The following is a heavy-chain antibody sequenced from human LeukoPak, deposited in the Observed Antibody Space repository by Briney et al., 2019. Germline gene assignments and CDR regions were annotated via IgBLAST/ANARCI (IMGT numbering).Heavy chain of an antibody. D-gene: IGHD5-18*01. Sequence: SETLSLTCTVSGGSISSSSYYWGWIRQPPGKGLEWIGSIYYSGSTYYNPSLKSRVTISVDTSKNQFSLKLSSVTAADTAVYYCARQVYWAAMVFYYFDYWGQGTLVTVSS. V-gene: IGHV4-39*01. CDR1: GGSISSSSYY. CDR2: IYYSGST. CDR3: ARQVYWAAMVFYYFDY. J-gene: IGHJ4*02.